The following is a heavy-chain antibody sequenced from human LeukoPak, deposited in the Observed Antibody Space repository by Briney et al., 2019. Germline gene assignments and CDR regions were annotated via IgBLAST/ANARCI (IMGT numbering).Heavy chain of an antibody. CDR1: GGSISSSSYY. J-gene: IGHJ4*02. D-gene: IGHD3-22*01. CDR3: ARLRYYYDSSSGYYFDY. CDR2: IYHSGST. V-gene: IGHV4-39*07. Sequence: SETLSLTCTVSGGSISSSSYYWGWIRQPPGKGLEWIGSIYHSGSTYYNPSLKSRVTISVDTSKNQFSLKLSSVTAADTAVYYCARLRYYYDSSSGYYFDYWGQGTLVTVSS.